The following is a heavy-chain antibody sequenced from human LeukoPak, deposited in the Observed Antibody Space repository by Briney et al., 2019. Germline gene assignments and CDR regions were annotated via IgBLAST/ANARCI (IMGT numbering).Heavy chain of an antibody. V-gene: IGHV3-48*01. CDR3: AEGDQFDY. CDR1: GFTFSRYS. Sequence: PGGSLRLSCAASGFTFSRYSVNWVRQAPGKGLECVSYISSSSSTIYYADSVKGRFTISRNNAKNSLYLQMNSLRAEDTAVYYCAEGDQFDYWGQGTLVTVSS. D-gene: IGHD3-10*01. J-gene: IGHJ4*02. CDR2: ISSSSSTI.